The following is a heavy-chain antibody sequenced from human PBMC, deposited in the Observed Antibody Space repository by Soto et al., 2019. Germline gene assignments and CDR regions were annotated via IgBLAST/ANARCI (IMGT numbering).Heavy chain of an antibody. CDR2: INHSGST. V-gene: IGHV4-34*01. D-gene: IGHD2-2*01. CDR3: PRVSPAATDYYYYMDV. CDR1: GGSFSGYY. Sequence: SETLSLTCAVYGGSFSGYYWSWIRQPPGKGLEWIGEINHSGSTNYNPSLKSRVTISVETSKNQFSLKLSSVTAADTAAYYCPRVSPAATDYYYYMDVWGKGTTVT. J-gene: IGHJ6*03.